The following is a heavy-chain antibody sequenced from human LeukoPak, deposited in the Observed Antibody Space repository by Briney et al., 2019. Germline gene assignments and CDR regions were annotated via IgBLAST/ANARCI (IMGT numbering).Heavy chain of an antibody. CDR3: ARDQIGCGSSSSCFFDS. V-gene: IGHV1-2*06. CDR1: GYTFTGYY. D-gene: IGHD2-2*03. CDR2: INPNSGGT. Sequence: ASVKVSCKASGYTFTGYYMHWVRQAPGQGLEWMGRINPNSGGTDYAQKFQGRVTMTRDTSISTVYMELSGLRSDDTAVYYCARDQIGCGSSSSCFFDSWGKGTLSTVSS. J-gene: IGHJ4*02.